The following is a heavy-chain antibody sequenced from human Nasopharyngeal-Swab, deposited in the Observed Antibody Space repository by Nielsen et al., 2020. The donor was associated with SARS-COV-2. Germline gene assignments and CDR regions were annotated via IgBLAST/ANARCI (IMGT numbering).Heavy chain of an antibody. V-gene: IGHV3-48*02. J-gene: IGHJ6*02. D-gene: IGHD2-2*01. CDR3: ASEPAAEMGKDYYYYGMDV. CDR1: GFTFSSYS. Sequence: GGSLRLSCAASGFTFSSYSMNWVRQAPGKGLEWVSCISSSSSTIYYADSVKGRFTISRDNAKNSLYLQMNSLRDEDTAVYYCASEPAAEMGKDYYYYGMDVWGQGTTVTVSS. CDR2: ISSSSSTI.